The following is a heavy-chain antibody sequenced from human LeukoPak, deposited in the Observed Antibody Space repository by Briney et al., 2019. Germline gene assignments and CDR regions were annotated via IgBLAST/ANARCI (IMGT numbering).Heavy chain of an antibody. J-gene: IGHJ3*02. Sequence: GGSLRLSCAASGFTFSSYAMSWVRQAPGKGLEWVSAISGSGGSTYYADSVKGRFTISRDNSKNTLYLQMNSLRAEDTAVYYCARGTTYYDYVWGSYRPPNDAFDIWGQGTMVTVFS. CDR1: GFTFSSYA. CDR3: ARGTTYYDYVWGSYRPPNDAFDI. V-gene: IGHV3-23*01. CDR2: ISGSGGST. D-gene: IGHD3-16*02.